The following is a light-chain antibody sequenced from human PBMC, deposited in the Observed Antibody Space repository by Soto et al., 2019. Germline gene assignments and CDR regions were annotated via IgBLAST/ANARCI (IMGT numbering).Light chain of an antibody. J-gene: IGKJ5*01. Sequence: DIQMTQSPSTLSASVGDRVTITCRASQSISTWLAWYQQKPGKAPKLLIYTASSLESGVPSRFSGSGSGTEFTLTISSLQPDDFAAYYCQHYNSYPITFGQGTRLEIK. V-gene: IGKV1-5*03. CDR2: TAS. CDR3: QHYNSYPIT. CDR1: QSISTW.